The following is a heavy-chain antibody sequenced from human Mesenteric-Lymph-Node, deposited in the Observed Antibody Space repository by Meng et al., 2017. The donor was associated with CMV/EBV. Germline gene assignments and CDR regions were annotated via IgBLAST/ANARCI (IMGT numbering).Heavy chain of an antibody. CDR2: LSSSSTI. Sequence: GESLKISCAASGFTFSDYYMNWVRQAPGKGLEWVSSLSSSSTIYYADSVKGRFTISRDNDKNSLYLQMNSLRAEDTAVYYCARVGTSIYYFDYWGQGTLVTVSS. D-gene: IGHD6-6*01. J-gene: IGHJ4*02. V-gene: IGHV3-69-1*02. CDR3: ARVGTSIYYFDY. CDR1: GFTFSDYY.